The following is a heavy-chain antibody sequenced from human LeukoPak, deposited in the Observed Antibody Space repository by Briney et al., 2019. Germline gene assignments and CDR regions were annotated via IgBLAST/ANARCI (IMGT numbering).Heavy chain of an antibody. V-gene: IGHV3-23*01. D-gene: IGHD6-19*01. CDR1: GFTFSSYA. Sequence: GGSLRLSCAASGFTFSSYAMSWARQAPGKGLEWVSAISGSGGSTYYADSVKGRFTISRDNSKNTLYLQMNSLRAEDTAVYYCAKDQRYSSGWYDYWGQGTLVTVSS. CDR2: ISGSGGST. CDR3: AKDQRYSSGWYDY. J-gene: IGHJ4*02.